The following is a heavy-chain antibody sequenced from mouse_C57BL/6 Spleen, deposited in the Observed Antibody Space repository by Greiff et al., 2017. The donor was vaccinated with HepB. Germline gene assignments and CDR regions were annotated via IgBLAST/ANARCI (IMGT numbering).Heavy chain of an antibody. CDR3: ARGLPVQAMDY. CDR1: GYTFTSYW. CDR2: INPSSGYT. Sequence: VQLQQSGAELAKPGASVKLSCKASGYTFTSYWMHWVKQRPGQGLEWIGYINPSSGYTKYNQKFKDKATLTADTSSSTAYMQLSSLTYEDSAVYYCARGLPVQAMDYWGQGTSVTVSS. J-gene: IGHJ4*01. V-gene: IGHV1-7*01. D-gene: IGHD3-1*01.